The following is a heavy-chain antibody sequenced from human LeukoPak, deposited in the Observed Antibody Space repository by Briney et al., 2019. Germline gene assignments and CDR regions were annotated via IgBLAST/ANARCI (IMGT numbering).Heavy chain of an antibody. V-gene: IGHV4-4*07. CDR2: IYTSGST. Sequence: SETLSLTSTVSGGSISNYYWSWIRQPAGKGLEWIGRIYTSGSTNYNPSLKSRVTMSVDTSKKQFSLKLSSVTAADTAVYYCARDLIAAAGAFDYWGQGTLVTVSP. D-gene: IGHD6-13*01. J-gene: IGHJ4*02. CDR1: GGSISNYY. CDR3: ARDLIAAAGAFDY.